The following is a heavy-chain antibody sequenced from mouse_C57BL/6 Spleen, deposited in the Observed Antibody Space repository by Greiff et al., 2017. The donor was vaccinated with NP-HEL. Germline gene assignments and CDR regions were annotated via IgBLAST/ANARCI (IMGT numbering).Heavy chain of an antibody. D-gene: IGHD1-1*01. Sequence: QQPGQGLEWIGDIYPGSCSTNYNEKFKSKATLTVDTSSSTAYMQLSSLTSEDSAVYYCARMDYYGSSYWYFDVWGTGTTVTVSS. CDR2: IYPGSCST. V-gene: IGHV1-55*01. J-gene: IGHJ1*03. CDR3: ARMDYYGSSYWYFDV.